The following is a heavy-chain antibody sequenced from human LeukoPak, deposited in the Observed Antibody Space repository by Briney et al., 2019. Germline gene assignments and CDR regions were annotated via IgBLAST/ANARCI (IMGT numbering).Heavy chain of an antibody. V-gene: IGHV4-61*02. CDR3: SRRSWQLVQAYYYYYYDV. D-gene: IGHD6-6*01. Sequence: SETLSLTCTVSGGSISSGSYYWSWIRQPAGKGLEWIGRIYTSGSTNYNPSLKSRVTISVDTSKNQFSLKLSSVAAADMAVYYCSRRSWQLVQAYYYYYYDVWGKGTTVTVSS. J-gene: IGHJ6*03. CDR1: GGSISSGSYY. CDR2: IYTSGST.